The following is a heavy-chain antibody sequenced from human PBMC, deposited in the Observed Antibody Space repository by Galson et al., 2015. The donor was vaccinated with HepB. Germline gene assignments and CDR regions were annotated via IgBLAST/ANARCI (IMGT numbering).Heavy chain of an antibody. CDR3: ASEPTPDFDY. CDR1: GFTFSSYA. CDR2: ISYDGSNK. V-gene: IGHV3-30*04. J-gene: IGHJ4*02. Sequence: SLRLSCAASGFTFSSYAMHWVRQAPGKGLEWVAVISYDGSNKYYADSVKGRFTISRDNSKNTLYLQMNSLRAEDTAVYYCASEPTPDFDYWGQGTLVTVSS.